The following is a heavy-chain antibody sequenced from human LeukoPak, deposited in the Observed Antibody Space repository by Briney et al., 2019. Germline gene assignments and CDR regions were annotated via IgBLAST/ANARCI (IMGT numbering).Heavy chain of an antibody. V-gene: IGHV4-59*11. CDR1: GCAISRHY. Sequence: SETLSLTCTGPGCAISRHYWSWIRQTPGMGLECIGQINNSGSTYYNPSLKTRVTLSIDTSKNQFSLKVSSVTAADTAVYYCARDIEAVGATLYFDYWGQGTLVTVSS. CDR2: INNSGST. CDR3: ARDIEAVGATLYFDY. D-gene: IGHD1-26*01. J-gene: IGHJ4*02.